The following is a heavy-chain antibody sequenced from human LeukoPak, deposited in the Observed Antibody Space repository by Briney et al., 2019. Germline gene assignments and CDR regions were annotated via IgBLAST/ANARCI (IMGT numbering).Heavy chain of an antibody. Sequence: GGSLRLSCAASGFTFSSYGMHWVRQAPGKGLEWVAFIRHDGSNKYYADSVKGRFTISRDNSKNTLYLQMNSLRAEDMALYYCAKDTGYSYGYNAFDIWGQGTMVTVSS. J-gene: IGHJ3*02. V-gene: IGHV3-30*02. D-gene: IGHD5-18*01. CDR2: IRHDGSNK. CDR1: GFTFSSYG. CDR3: AKDTGYSYGYNAFDI.